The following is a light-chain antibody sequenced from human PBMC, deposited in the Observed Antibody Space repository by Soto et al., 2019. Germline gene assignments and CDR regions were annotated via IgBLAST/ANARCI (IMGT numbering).Light chain of an antibody. CDR1: SSDVGGYNY. J-gene: IGLJ1*01. CDR2: DVS. V-gene: IGLV2-14*03. Sequence: QSALTQPASVSGSPGQSITISCTGTSSDVGGYNYVSCYQHHPGKAPKLMIFDVSNRPSGVSNRFSGSKSGNTASLTISGLQPEDEADYYCSSYTTSNTRQIVFGTGTKVTVL. CDR3: SSYTTSNTRQIV.